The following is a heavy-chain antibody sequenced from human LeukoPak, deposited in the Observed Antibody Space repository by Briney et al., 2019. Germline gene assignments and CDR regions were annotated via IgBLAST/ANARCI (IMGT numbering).Heavy chain of an antibody. CDR2: IYPGDSDT. V-gene: IGHV5-51*01. J-gene: IGHJ4*02. D-gene: IGHD2-8*01. CDR3: ARHARYCSNGVCYVDY. CDR1: GYSFISYW. Sequence: GESLKISCKGSGYSFISYWIVWVRQMPGKGLEWMGIIYPGDSDTRYSPSFQGQDTISADKSISTAYLQWSSLKASDTAMYYCARHARYCSNGVCYVDYWGQGTLVTVSS.